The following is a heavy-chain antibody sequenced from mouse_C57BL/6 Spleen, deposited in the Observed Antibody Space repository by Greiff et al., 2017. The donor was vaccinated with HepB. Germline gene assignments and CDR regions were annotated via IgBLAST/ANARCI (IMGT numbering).Heavy chain of an antibody. CDR2: IYPGSGST. V-gene: IGHV1-55*01. CDR3: ARGITTRVFFDY. Sequence: QVQLQQPGAELVKPGASVKMSCKASGYTFTSYWITWVKQRPGQGLEWIGDIYPGSGSTNYNEKFKSKATLTVDTSSSTAYMQLSSLTSEDSAVYYCARGITTRVFFDYWGQGTTLTVSS. J-gene: IGHJ2*01. CDR1: GYTFTSYW. D-gene: IGHD1-1*01.